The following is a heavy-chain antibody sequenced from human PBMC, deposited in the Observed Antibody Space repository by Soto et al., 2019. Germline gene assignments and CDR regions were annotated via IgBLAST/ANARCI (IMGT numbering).Heavy chain of an antibody. CDR3: ARDQGYYGSGSFRRTSPYYYGMDV. D-gene: IGHD3-10*01. J-gene: IGHJ6*02. CDR2: INPSGGST. V-gene: IGHV1-46*01. Sequence: ASVKVSCKTSGYTFTDYYMHWVRQAPGQGLEWMGIINPSGGSTSYAQKFQGRVTMTRDTSTSTVYMELSSLRSEDTAVYYCARDQGYYGSGSFRRTSPYYYGMDVWGQGTTVTVSS. CDR1: GYTFTDYY.